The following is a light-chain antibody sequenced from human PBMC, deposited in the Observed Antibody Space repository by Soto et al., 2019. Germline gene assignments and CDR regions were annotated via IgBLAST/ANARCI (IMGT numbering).Light chain of an antibody. CDR2: DAS. J-gene: IGKJ4*01. Sequence: DIQMTQSPSSLSASVGDRVTITCQASQDISNYLNWYQQKPGKAPKLLIFDASNVETGVPSRFSGXGXGTDFTFTIHSLQPEXXXTXXXQQYEDLPLTFGGGTKVGIK. CDR3: QQYEDLPLT. CDR1: QDISNY. V-gene: IGKV1-33*01.